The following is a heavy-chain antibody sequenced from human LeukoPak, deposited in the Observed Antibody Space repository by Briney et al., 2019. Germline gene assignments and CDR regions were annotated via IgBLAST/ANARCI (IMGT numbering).Heavy chain of an antibody. CDR1: GYSFTSYC. J-gene: IGHJ6*02. CDR2: IDPSDSYT. Sequence: EASVKISCKGSGYSFTSYCISWVRQMPGKGLEWTGGIDPSDSYTYYSPPFQGHITTLADKSISTAYLQWSSLKASDNAMYYCATGVVATRSMDVWGQGTTVSVS. D-gene: IGHD5-12*01. CDR3: ATGVVATRSMDV. V-gene: IGHV5-10-1*01.